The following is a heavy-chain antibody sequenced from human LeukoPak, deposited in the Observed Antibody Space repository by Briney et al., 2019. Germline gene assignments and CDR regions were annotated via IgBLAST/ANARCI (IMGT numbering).Heavy chain of an antibody. CDR3: XXXXXGXXDILTGYSLWNWFDP. CDR1: GGSISSYY. D-gene: IGHD3-9*01. Sequence: PSETLSLTCTVSGGSISSYYWSWIRQPPGKGLEWIGYIYYSGSTNYNPSLKSRVTISVDTSKNQFSLKLSSVTAADTAVYYCXXXXXGXXDILTGYSLWNWFDPWGQGTLVTVSS. CDR2: IYYSGST. V-gene: IGHV4-59*01. J-gene: IGHJ5*02.